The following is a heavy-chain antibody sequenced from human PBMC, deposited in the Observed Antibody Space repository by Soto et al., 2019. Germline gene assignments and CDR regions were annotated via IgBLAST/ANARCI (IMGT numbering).Heavy chain of an antibody. Sequence: SETLSLTCAVYGGSFSGYYWSWIRQPPGKGLEWIGEINHSGSTNYNPSLKSRVTISVDTSKNQFSLKLSSVTAADTAVYYCKRRGLWTTFDYWGQGTLVTVSS. D-gene: IGHD5-18*01. CDR2: INHSGST. J-gene: IGHJ4*02. CDR1: GGSFSGYY. CDR3: KRRGLWTTFDY. V-gene: IGHV4-34*01.